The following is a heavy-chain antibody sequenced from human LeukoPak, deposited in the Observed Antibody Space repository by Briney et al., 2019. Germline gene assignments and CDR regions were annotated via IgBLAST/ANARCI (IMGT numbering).Heavy chain of an antibody. J-gene: IGHJ4*02. Sequence: GASVKVSCKASGYTFTSYAMNWVRQAPGQGLEWMGWINPNSGGTNYAQKFQGRVTMTRDTSISTAYMELRRLRSDDTAVYYCARADTVAAGFDYWGQGTLVTVSS. CDR3: ARADTVAAGFDY. V-gene: IGHV1-2*02. D-gene: IGHD2-15*01. CDR2: INPNSGGT. CDR1: GYTFTSYA.